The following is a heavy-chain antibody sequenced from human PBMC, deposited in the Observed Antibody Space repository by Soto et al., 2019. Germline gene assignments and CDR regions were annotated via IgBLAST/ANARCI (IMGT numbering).Heavy chain of an antibody. CDR1: VGSISSGGYS. V-gene: IGHV4-30-2*01. J-gene: IGHJ4*02. D-gene: IGHD2-21*01. Sequence: QLQLQESGSGLVKPSQTLSLTCAVCVGSISSGGYSWSWIRQPPGKGLEWIGYIYHSGSTYYNPSLKSRVTISVDRSKNQFSLKLSSVTAAATTVYYCARGPPHSHWGQGTLVTVSS. CDR2: IYHSGST. CDR3: ARGPPHSH.